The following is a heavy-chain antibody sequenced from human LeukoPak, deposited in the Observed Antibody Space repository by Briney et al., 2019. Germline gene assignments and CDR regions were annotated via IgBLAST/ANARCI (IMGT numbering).Heavy chain of an antibody. CDR2: ISWNSGSI. CDR3: AWSSYYGMDV. CDR1: GFTFDDYA. Sequence: GGSLRLSCAASGFTFDDYAMHWVRQAPGKGLEWVSGISWNSGSIGYADSVKGRFTISRDNAKNSLYLQMNSLRAEDTALYYCAWSSYYGMDVWGQGTTVTVSS. V-gene: IGHV3-9*01. D-gene: IGHD3-3*01. J-gene: IGHJ6*02.